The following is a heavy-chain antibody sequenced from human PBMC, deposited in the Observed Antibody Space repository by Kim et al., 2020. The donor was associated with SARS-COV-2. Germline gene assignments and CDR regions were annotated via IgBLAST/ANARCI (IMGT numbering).Heavy chain of an antibody. V-gene: IGHV1-3*01. D-gene: IGHD3-10*01. Sequence: ASVKVSCKASGYTFTSYAMHWVRQAPGQRLEWMGWINAGNGNTKYSQKFQGRVTITRDTSASTAYMELSSLRSEDTAVYYCVRGGRYYGSGSDNDAFDIWGQGTMVTVSS. CDR1: GYTFTSYA. J-gene: IGHJ3*02. CDR3: VRGGRYYGSGSDNDAFDI. CDR2: INAGNGNT.